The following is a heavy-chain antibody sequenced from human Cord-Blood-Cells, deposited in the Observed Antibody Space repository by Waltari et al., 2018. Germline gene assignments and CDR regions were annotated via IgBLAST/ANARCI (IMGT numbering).Heavy chain of an antibody. Sequence: QVQLVQSGAEVKKPGASVKVSCKASGYTFTSYDIHWVRQATGQGLEWRGGMNPNSGNTGYAQKFQGRVTITRNTTISTAYMGLSSLRSEDTAVYYCARGYYYDAFDIWGQGTMVTVSS. CDR1: GYTFTSYD. CDR3: ARGYYYDAFDI. J-gene: IGHJ3*02. CDR2: MNPNSGNT. D-gene: IGHD3-10*01. V-gene: IGHV1-8*03.